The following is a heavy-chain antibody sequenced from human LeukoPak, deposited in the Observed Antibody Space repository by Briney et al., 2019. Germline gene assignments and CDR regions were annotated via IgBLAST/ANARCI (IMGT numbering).Heavy chain of an antibody. J-gene: IGHJ4*02. Sequence: GGSLRLSCAASGFTFSSYSMNWVRQAPGKGLEWVSAISGSGGSTYYADSVKGRFTISRDNSKNTLYLQMNSLRAEDTAVYYCAKDRGQWLVPGYYFDYWGQGTLVTVSS. CDR3: AKDRGQWLVPGYYFDY. D-gene: IGHD6-19*01. CDR2: ISGSGGST. V-gene: IGHV3-23*01. CDR1: GFTFSSYS.